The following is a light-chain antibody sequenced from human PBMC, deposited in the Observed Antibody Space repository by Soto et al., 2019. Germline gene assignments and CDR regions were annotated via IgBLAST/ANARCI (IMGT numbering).Light chain of an antibody. Sequence: EIVMTQSPATLSVSPGERATLSCRASQSVSTKLAWYQQKPGQGPRLLIYGASTRATGIPARLSGSGSGTAFTLTITSLQSEDFALYCCQHYRPGLWTFGQGTKVEIK. CDR2: GAS. J-gene: IGKJ1*01. CDR1: QSVSTK. V-gene: IGKV3-15*01. CDR3: QHYRPGLWT.